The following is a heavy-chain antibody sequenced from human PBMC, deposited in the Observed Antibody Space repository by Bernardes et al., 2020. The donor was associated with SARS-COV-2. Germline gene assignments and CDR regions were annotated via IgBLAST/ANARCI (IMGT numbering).Heavy chain of an antibody. CDR1: GFTFSKFA. Sequence: GGSLRLSCAASGFTFSKFAMGWVRQAPGKGLAWVASITDNGATTNYADSVKGRFTISRDNSQNTVSLQMNSLRGEDTAVYFCAKFYFEGGYGGPDPNLFDHWGQGTLVTVSS. J-gene: IGHJ4*02. CDR2: ITDNGATT. D-gene: IGHD5-12*01. V-gene: IGHV3-23*01. CDR3: AKFYFEGGYGGPDPNLFDH.